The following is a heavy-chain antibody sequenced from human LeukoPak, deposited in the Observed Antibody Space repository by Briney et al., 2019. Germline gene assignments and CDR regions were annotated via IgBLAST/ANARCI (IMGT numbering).Heavy chain of an antibody. CDR3: ARIPGPKYYYDSSGYIHYYMDV. D-gene: IGHD3-22*01. CDR2: INHSGST. V-gene: IGHV4-34*01. CDR1: GGSFSGYY. Sequence: SETLSLTCAVYGGSFSGYYWSWLRQPPGKGLEWIGEINHSGSTNYNPSLKSRVTISVDTSKNQFSLKLSSVTAADTAVYYCARIPGPKYYYDSSGYIHYYMDVWGKGTTVTVSS. J-gene: IGHJ6*03.